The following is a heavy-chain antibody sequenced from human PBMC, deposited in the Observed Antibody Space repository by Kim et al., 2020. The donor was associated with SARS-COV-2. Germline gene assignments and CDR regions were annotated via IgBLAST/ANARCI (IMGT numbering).Heavy chain of an antibody. J-gene: IGHJ3*02. CDR1: GYTFTSYG. CDR3: ARAGGGEMATIDGDDAFDI. D-gene: IGHD5-12*01. CDR2: ISAYNGNT. Sequence: ASVKVSCKASGYTFTSYGISWVRQAPGQGLEWMGWISAYNGNTNYAQKLQGRVTMTTDTSTSTAYMELSSLRSDDTAVYYCARAGGGEMATIDGDDAFDIWGQGTMVTVSS. V-gene: IGHV1-18*01.